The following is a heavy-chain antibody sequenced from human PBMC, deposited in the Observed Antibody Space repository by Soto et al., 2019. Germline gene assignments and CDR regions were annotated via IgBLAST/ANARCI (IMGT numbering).Heavy chain of an antibody. V-gene: IGHV3-21*01. CDR3: ARDETKSLGVLTRFDY. D-gene: IGHD3-3*01. CDR2: ISGGSTYI. Sequence: EVQLVESGGGLVKPGGSLRLSCAASGFTFSNYGMYWVRQAPGKGLEWVSFISGGSTYIYYADSLKGRFTISRDNVKNSLYLQMNSLRAEDTAMYYCARDETKSLGVLTRFDYWGQGTLVTVSS. CDR1: GFTFSNYG. J-gene: IGHJ4*02.